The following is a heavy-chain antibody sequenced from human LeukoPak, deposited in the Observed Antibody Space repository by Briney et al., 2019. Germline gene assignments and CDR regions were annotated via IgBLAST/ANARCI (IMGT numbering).Heavy chain of an antibody. J-gene: IGHJ6*02. V-gene: IGHV3-23*01. CDR2: ISASDGRT. D-gene: IGHD3-10*01. CDR3: AKVRRGADYYYGMDV. Sequence: GGSLRLSCAASGFTFSSYAMSWVRQAPGKGLEWVSVISASDGRTYYADSVKGRFTISRDNSKNTLYVQMNSLRAEDTAVYYCAKVRRGADYYYGMDVWGQGTTVTVSS. CDR1: GFTFSSYA.